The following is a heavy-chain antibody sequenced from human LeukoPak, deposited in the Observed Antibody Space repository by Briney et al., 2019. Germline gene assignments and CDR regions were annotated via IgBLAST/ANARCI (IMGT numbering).Heavy chain of an antibody. D-gene: IGHD3-22*01. CDR1: GYTFTSYY. V-gene: IGHV1-46*01. J-gene: IGHJ4*02. CDR2: INPSGGST. CDR3: AREGYYYDSSGPIDY. Sequence: ASVKVSCKASGYTFTSYYMHWVRQAPGQGLEWMGIINPSGGSTSYAQKFQGRVTMTRDTSTSTVYMELSSLRSEDTAVYYCAREGYYYDSSGPIDYWGQGTLVTVSS.